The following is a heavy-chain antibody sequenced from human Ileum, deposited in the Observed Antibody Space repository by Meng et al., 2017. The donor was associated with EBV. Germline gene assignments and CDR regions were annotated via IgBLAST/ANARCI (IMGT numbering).Heavy chain of an antibody. D-gene: IGHD6-13*01. CDR3: ARPIAAAGWFDP. J-gene: IGHJ5*02. CDR1: GGPINSSSYY. Sequence: LLLQASGPGLVEPSVTLSLPCTVSGGPINSSSYYWGWIRQPAGKGLEWIGSIYYSGRNYYNPSLKSRVTISVDTSKNQFSLKLSSVTAADTAVYYCARPIAAAGWFDPWGQGTLVTVSS. V-gene: IGHV4-39*01. CDR2: IYYSGRN.